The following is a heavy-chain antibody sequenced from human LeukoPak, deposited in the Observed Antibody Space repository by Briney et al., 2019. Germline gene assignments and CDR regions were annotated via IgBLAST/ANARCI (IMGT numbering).Heavy chain of an antibody. Sequence: SETLSLTCAVYGGSFSGYYWSWIRQAPGKGLEWIGEINHSGSTNYNPSLKSRVTISVDTSKNQFSLKLSSVTAADTAVYYCARGSDTAMVDYYYYGMDVWGQGTTVTVSS. CDR1: GGSFSGYY. CDR3: ARGSDTAMVDYYYYGMDV. CDR2: INHSGST. V-gene: IGHV4-34*01. J-gene: IGHJ6*02. D-gene: IGHD5-18*01.